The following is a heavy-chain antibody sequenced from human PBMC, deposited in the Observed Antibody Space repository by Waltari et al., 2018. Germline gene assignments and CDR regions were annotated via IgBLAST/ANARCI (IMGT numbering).Heavy chain of an antibody. J-gene: IGHJ5*02. CDR1: GGSISSYY. Sequence: QVQLQESGPGLVKPSETLSLTCTVSGGSISSYYWSWIRQPPGKGLEWIGYIYYSGSTNYNPSLKSRVTISVDTSKNQFSLKLSSVTAADTAVYYCARVDYYDFWSGYYSNWFDPWGQGTLVTVSS. V-gene: IGHV4-59*01. CDR2: IYYSGST. D-gene: IGHD3-3*01. CDR3: ARVDYYDFWSGYYSNWFDP.